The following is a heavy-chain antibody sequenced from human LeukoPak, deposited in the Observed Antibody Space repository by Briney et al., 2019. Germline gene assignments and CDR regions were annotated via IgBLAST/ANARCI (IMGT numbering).Heavy chain of an antibody. D-gene: IGHD1-26*01. CDR2: IYYSGST. CDR1: GGSISSSSYY. CDR3: ARPGGSYLFFDY. J-gene: IGHJ4*02. V-gene: IGHV4-39*07. Sequence: SETLSLTCTVSGGSISSSSYYWGWIRQPPGKGLEWIGSIYYSGSTYYNPSLKSRVTISVDTSKNQFSLKLSSVTAADTAVYYCARPGGSYLFFDYWGQGTLVTVSS.